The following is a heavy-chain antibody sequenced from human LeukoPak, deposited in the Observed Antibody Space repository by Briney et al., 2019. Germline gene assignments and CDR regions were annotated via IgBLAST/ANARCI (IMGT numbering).Heavy chain of an antibody. CDR3: ARASRDYYDSSGYHETFDY. CDR2: IYYSGST. V-gene: IGHV4-31*03. J-gene: IGHJ4*02. D-gene: IGHD3-22*01. CDR1: GGSISSGGYY. Sequence: SETLSLTCTVSGGSISSGGYYWSWIRQHPGKGPEWIGYIYYSGSTYYNPSLKSRVTISVDTSKNQFSLKLSSVTAADTAVYYCARASRDYYDSSGYHETFDYWGQGTLVTVSS.